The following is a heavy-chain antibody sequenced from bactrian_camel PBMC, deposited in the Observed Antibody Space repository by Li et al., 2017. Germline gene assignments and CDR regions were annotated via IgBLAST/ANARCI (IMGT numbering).Heavy chain of an antibody. CDR3: AADPRFSYCTKDYFTNTRDFNY. V-gene: IGHV3S26*01. J-gene: IGHJ6*01. CDR2: TIVDDGTT. CDR1: GYTDRKYC. D-gene: IGHD3*01. Sequence: HVQLVESGGGLVQPGGSLRLSCTASGYTDRKYCMGWFRHSPGKEREGIATIVDDGTTRYADSVKGRFTISKDNAKNTLYLQMNSLKTEDTAMYYCAADPRFSYCTKDYFTNTRDFNYWGQGTQVTVAS.